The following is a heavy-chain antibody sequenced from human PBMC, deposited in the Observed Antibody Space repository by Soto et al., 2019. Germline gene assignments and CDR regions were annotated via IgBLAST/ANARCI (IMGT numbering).Heavy chain of an antibody. CDR3: ARASRVSSGWYYYCYYGMDV. J-gene: IGHJ6*02. CDR1: GGTFSSYA. V-gene: IGHV1-69*13. CDR2: IIPIFGTA. Sequence: GASVKVSCKASGGTFSSYAISWVRQAPGQGLEWIGGIIPIFGTANYAQKFQGRVTITADESTSTAYMELSSLRSEDTAVYYCARASRVSSGWYYYCYYGMDVWGQGTTVTVSS. D-gene: IGHD6-19*01.